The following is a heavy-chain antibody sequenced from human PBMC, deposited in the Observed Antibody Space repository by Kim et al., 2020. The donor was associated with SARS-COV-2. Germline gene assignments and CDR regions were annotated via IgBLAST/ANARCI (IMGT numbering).Heavy chain of an antibody. CDR2: IRSKAYGGTT. J-gene: IGHJ4*02. CDR1: GFTFGDYA. V-gene: IGHV3-49*04. CDR3: TREPQGWNYDHFYY. D-gene: IGHD1-7*01. Sequence: GGSLRLSCTASGFTFGDYAMSWVRQAPGKGLEWVGFIRSKAYGGTTEYAASVKGRFTISRDDSKSIAYLQMNSLKTEDTAVYYCTREPQGWNYDHFYYWGQGTLVTVSS.